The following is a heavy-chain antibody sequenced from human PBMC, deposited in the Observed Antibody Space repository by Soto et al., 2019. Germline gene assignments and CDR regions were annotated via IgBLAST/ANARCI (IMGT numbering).Heavy chain of an antibody. J-gene: IGHJ6*02. V-gene: IGHV3-33*01. D-gene: IGHD4-4*01. Sequence: PGGSLRLSCAASGFTFSSYGMHWVRQAPGKGLEWVAVIWYDGSNKYYADSVKGRFTISRDNSKNTLYLQMNSLRAEDTAVYYCAREDTVTRPSNYYYGMDVWGQGTTVTVSS. CDR2: IWYDGSNK. CDR1: GFTFSSYG. CDR3: AREDTVTRPSNYYYGMDV.